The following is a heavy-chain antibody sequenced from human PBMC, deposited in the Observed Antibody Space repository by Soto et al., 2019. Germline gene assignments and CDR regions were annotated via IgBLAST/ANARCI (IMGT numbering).Heavy chain of an antibody. V-gene: IGHV3-23*01. D-gene: IGHD4-4*01. J-gene: IGHJ4*02. Sequence: GGSLRLSCAASGFPFSSYVMIWVRQAPGKGLEWVSGISGGGSNTFYADYVKGRFTISRDNSKNTLLLQMNSLGAEDTAVYYCAKDSNKYSSSLRGRYFDYWGQGIGVTVSS. CDR1: GFPFSSYV. CDR2: ISGGGSNT. CDR3: AKDSNKYSSSLRGRYFDY.